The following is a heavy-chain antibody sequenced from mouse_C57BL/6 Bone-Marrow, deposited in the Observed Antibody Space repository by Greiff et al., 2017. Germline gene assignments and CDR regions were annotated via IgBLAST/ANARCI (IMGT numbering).Heavy chain of an antibody. V-gene: IGHV6-3*01. D-gene: IGHD1-1*01. CDR1: GFTFSNYW. J-gene: IGHJ2*01. CDR3: TGGTTVVAGNFDY. CDR2: IRLKSDNYAT. Sequence: DVQLQESGGGLVQPGGSMKLSCVASGFTFSNYWMNWVRQSPEKGLEWVAQIRLKSDNYATHYAESVKGRFTISRDDSKSSVYLQMNNLRAEDTGIYYCTGGTTVVAGNFDYWGQGTTLTVSS.